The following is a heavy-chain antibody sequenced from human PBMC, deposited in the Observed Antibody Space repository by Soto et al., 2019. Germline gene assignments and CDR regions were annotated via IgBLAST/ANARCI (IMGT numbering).Heavy chain of an antibody. J-gene: IGHJ4*02. CDR3: ARDTSIAVAGHFDY. V-gene: IGHV1-2*04. CDR1: GYTFTGYY. Sequence: ASVKVSCKASGYTFTGYYMHWVRQAPGQGLEWMGWINPNSGGTNYAQKFQGWVTMTRDTSISTAYMELSRLRSDDTAVYYCARDTSIAVAGHFDYWGQGTLVTVSS. CDR2: INPNSGGT. D-gene: IGHD6-19*01.